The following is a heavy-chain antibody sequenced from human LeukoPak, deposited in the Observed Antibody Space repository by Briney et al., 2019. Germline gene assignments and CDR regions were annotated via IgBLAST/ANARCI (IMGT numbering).Heavy chain of an antibody. J-gene: IGHJ3*02. V-gene: IGHV1-2*06. CDR2: INPHSGGT. D-gene: IGHD1-26*01. CDR1: GYTFTVFF. CDR3: ARARFGTALSYGATSKDAFDI. Sequence: ASVKVSCKASGYTFTVFFLHWVRQSPGQGLEWMGRINPHSGGTDYPRKFQGRVTMTRDTSISKAYVDLTTLRSDDTAVYYCARARFGTALSYGATSKDAFDIWGQGTMVTVSS.